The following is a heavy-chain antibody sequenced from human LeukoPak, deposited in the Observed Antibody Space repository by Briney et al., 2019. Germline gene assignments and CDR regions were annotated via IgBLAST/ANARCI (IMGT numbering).Heavy chain of an antibody. J-gene: IGHJ4*02. V-gene: IGHV3-23*01. CDR2: ISGSGGST. CDR3: AKSTTVTQRGYFDY. D-gene: IGHD4-17*01. Sequence: KTGGSLRLSCAASGFTFSSYAMSWVRQAPGKGLEWVSGISGSGGSTYYAESVKGRFTISRDNSKNTLYLQMNSLRAEDTAVYYCAKSTTVTQRGYFDYWGQGTLVTVSS. CDR1: GFTFSSYA.